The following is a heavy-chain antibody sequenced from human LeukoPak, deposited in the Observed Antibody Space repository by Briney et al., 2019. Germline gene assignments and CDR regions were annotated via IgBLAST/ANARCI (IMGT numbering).Heavy chain of an antibody. J-gene: IGHJ2*01. CDR1: GFTFSDYY. D-gene: IGHD1-26*01. CDR3: ASGPGVSGSYYRYFDL. CDR2: ISSSGSTI. Sequence: PGGSLRLSCAASGFTFSDYYMSWIRQAPGKGLEWDSYISSSGSTIYYADSVKGRFTISRDNAKNSLYLQMNSLRAEDTAVYYCASGPGVSGSYYRYFDLWGRGTLVTVSS. V-gene: IGHV3-11*04.